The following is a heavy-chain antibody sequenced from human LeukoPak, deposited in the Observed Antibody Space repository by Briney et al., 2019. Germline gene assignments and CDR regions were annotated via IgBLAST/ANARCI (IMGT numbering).Heavy chain of an antibody. Sequence: SETLSLTCTVSGGSVSSDNSYWNWIRRPAGKGLEWIGRIYADGSSTYNPSLKSRVTISVEAPKNQFSLRPSSLTAADTAVYYCARGYYYHRWGQGTLVTVSS. V-gene: IGHV4-61*02. CDR1: GGSVSSDNSY. CDR3: ARGYYYHR. CDR2: IYADGSS. D-gene: IGHD3-22*01. J-gene: IGHJ4*02.